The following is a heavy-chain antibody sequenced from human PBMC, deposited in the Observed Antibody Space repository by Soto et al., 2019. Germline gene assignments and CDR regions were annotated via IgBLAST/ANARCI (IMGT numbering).Heavy chain of an antibody. D-gene: IGHD3-10*01. V-gene: IGHV1-2*04. CDR1: GYTFTDYY. J-gene: IGHJ6*01. CDR2: LNSNSGGT. Sequence: QVQLVQSGAEVKKPGASVKVSCKASGYTFTDYYMHWVRHAPGQGLEWMGWLNSNSGGTSYAQRFQGYVTMTRDTAITTVDMELNRLKSEDTAVYYCARVHRRGHNYAMDVWGEGATVSVSS. CDR3: ARVHRRGHNYAMDV.